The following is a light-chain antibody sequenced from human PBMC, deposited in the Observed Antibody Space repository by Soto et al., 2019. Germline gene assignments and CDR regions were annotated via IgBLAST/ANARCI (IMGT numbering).Light chain of an antibody. Sequence: QSALTQPRSVSGSPGQSVTISCTGTSSDVGDYNYVSWYQQHPGKAPKFIIYEVSKRPSGVPDRFSGYKSGNTASLTISGLQAEDEADDYCCSYAGTYTVVFGGGTKVTVL. CDR3: CSYAGTYTVV. CDR2: EVS. CDR1: SSDVGDYNY. V-gene: IGLV2-11*01. J-gene: IGLJ2*01.